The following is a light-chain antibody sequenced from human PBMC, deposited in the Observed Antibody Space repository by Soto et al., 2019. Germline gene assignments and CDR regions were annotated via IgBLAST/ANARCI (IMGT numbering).Light chain of an antibody. CDR1: SSDVGSYNL. Sequence: QSALTQPASVSGSPGQSITISCTGTSSDVGSYNLVSWYQQHPGKAPKLMIYEGSKRPSGVSNRFSGSKSGNTASLTSSGLQAEDEADYYCCSYAGSSLFVFGGGTKLTVL. CDR2: EGS. CDR3: CSYAGSSLFV. J-gene: IGLJ2*01. V-gene: IGLV2-23*01.